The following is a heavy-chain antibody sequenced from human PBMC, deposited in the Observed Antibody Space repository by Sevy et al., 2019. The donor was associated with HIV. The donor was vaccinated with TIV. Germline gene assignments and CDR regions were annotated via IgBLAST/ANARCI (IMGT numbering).Heavy chain of an antibody. D-gene: IGHD3-22*01. CDR2: ISTGTSYI. V-gene: IGHV3-21*01. Sequence: GGSLRLSCVASGFSFSSYSMNWVRQAPGKGLEWVSSISTGTSYISYADSVQGRFTISGDNAKNSLYLQMNSLRAEDTAVYYCARDLISPYYYDTSGHADAFDIWGQGTLVTVSS. CDR3: ARDLISPYYYDTSGHADAFDI. CDR1: GFSFSSYS. J-gene: IGHJ3*02.